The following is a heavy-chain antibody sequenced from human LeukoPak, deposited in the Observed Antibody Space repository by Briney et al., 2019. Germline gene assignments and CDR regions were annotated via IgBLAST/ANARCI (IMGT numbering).Heavy chain of an antibody. Sequence: SETLSLTCTVSGGSISSSNYYWGWTRQPPGKGLEWIGSIYYSGSTSYNPSLKSRVTISVDTSKNQFSLKLSSVTAADTAVYYCARNFSSGWLDYWGQGTLVTVSS. D-gene: IGHD6-19*01. CDR1: GGSISSSNYY. V-gene: IGHV4-39*07. CDR2: IYYSGST. CDR3: ARNFSSGWLDY. J-gene: IGHJ4*02.